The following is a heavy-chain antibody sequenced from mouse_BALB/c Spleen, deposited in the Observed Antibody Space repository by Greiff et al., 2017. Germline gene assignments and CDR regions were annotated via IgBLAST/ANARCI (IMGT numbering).Heavy chain of an antibody. D-gene: IGHD1-1*01. CDR2: IDPENGDT. J-gene: IGHJ2*01. CDR3: NGLITTVGFDD. CDR1: GFNIKDYY. V-gene: IGHV14-4*02. Sequence: VQLQQSGAELVRSGASVKLSCTASGFNIKDYYMHWVKQRPEQGLEWIGWIDPENGDTEYAPKFQGKATMTADTSSNTAYLQLSSLTSEDTAVYYCNGLITTVGFDDWGQGTTLTVSS.